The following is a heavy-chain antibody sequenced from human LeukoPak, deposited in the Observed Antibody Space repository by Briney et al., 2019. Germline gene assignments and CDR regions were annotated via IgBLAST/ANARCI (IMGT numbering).Heavy chain of an antibody. Sequence: GGSLRLSCAASGFTFSSYSMNWVRQAPGKGLEWVSYISSSSSAIYYADSVKGRFTISRDNGKNSLYLQMNSLRDEDTAFYYCARGLTTVTRSPFDYWGQGTLVTVSS. CDR3: ARGLTTVTRSPFDY. CDR2: ISSSSSAI. D-gene: IGHD4-17*01. J-gene: IGHJ4*02. V-gene: IGHV3-48*02. CDR1: GFTFSSYS.